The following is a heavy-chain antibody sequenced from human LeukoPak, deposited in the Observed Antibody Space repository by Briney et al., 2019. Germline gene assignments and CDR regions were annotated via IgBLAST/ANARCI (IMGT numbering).Heavy chain of an antibody. V-gene: IGHV3-30-3*01. CDR3: ARAGTTVANFDY. D-gene: IGHD4-23*01. Sequence: GRSLRLSCAASGFTFSSYAIHWVRKAPGTGLEWVAVISYDGSNKYYADSVKGRFTISRDNSKNTLYLQMNSLRVEDTAVYYWARAGTTVANFDYWGQGTLVTVSS. J-gene: IGHJ4*02. CDR2: ISYDGSNK. CDR1: GFTFSSYA.